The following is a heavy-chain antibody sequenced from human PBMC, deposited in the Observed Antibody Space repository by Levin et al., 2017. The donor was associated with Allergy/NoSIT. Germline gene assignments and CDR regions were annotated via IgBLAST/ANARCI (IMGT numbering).Heavy chain of an antibody. J-gene: IGHJ4*02. D-gene: IGHD6-13*01. CDR1: GFTFSSYI. CDR2: ISSSSIYI. Sequence: SCAASGFTFSSYIMNWVRQAPGKGLEWVSSISSSSIYIYYADSVKGRFTISRDNAKNSLYLQMNSLRAEDTAIYYCARGAAAAGSDYWGQGTLVTVSS. CDR3: ARGAAAAGSDY. V-gene: IGHV3-21*01.